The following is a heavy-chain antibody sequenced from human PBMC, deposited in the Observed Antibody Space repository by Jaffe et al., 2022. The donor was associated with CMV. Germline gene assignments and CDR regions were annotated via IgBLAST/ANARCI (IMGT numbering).Heavy chain of an antibody. CDR1: GGSISSYY. J-gene: IGHJ6*03. CDR3: ARDKGDWYSTLGYYYMDV. V-gene: IGHV4-59*01. Sequence: QVQLQESGPGLVKPSETLSLTCTVSGGSISSYYWSWIRQPPGKGLEWIGYIYYSGSTNYNPSLKSRVTISVDTSKNQFSLKLSSVTAADTAVYYCARDKGDWYSTLGYYYMDVWGKGTTVTVSS. CDR2: IYYSGST. D-gene: IGHD2-21*01.